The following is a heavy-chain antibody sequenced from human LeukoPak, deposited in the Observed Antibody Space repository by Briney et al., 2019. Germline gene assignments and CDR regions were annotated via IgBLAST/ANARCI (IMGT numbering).Heavy chain of an antibody. J-gene: IGHJ5*02. CDR2: INPSGGST. V-gene: IGHV1-46*01. D-gene: IGHD3-3*01. Sequence: ASVKVSCKASGYTFTSYYMHWVRQAPGQGLEWMGIINPSGGSTSYAQKFQGRVTMTRDTSISTAYMELSSLRSEDTAVYYCARSAYYDFWSSLADWFDPWGQGTLVTVSS. CDR1: GYTFTSYY. CDR3: ARSAYYDFWSSLADWFDP.